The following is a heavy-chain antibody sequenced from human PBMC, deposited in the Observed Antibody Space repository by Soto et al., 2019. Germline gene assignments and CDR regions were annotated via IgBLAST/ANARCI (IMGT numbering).Heavy chain of an antibody. V-gene: IGHV3-33*01. J-gene: IGHJ6*02. D-gene: IGHD3-10*01. CDR1: GFTFSTYG. CDR3: ARDIMVRGRSYYGMDV. CDR2: IWSDGSNE. Sequence: QVQLVESGGGVVQPGMSLRLSCAAPGFTFSTYGVHWVRQAPGKGLEWVAVIWSDGSNEYYADSVKGRFTISRDNSKNTLFLQMDSLTTEDTAVYYCARDIMVRGRSYYGMDVWGQGTTVTVSS.